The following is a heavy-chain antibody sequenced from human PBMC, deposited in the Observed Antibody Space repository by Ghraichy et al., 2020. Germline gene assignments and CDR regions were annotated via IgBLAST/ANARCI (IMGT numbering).Heavy chain of an antibody. D-gene: IGHD3-10*01. CDR1: GFTLSSYS. V-gene: IGHV3-48*02. CDR3: ASDFITMVQGVIPDY. J-gene: IGHJ4*02. Sequence: GGSLRLSCAASGFTLSSYSMNWVRQAPGKGLEWVSYISSSSSTIYYADSVKGRFTISRDNAKNSLYLQMNSLRDEDTAVYYCASDFITMVQGVIPDYWGQGTLVTVSS. CDR2: ISSSSSTI.